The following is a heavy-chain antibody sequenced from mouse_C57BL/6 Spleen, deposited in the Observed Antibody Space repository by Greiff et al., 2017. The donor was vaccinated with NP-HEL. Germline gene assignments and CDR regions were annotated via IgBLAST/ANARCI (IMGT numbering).Heavy chain of an antibody. J-gene: IGHJ3*01. Sequence: QVHVKQSGAELVRPGASVTLSCTASGYTFTDYEMPWVKQTPVHGLEWIGAIDPDTGGTAYNQKVRGNARVTADKSASIAYMELSSLTSEDSAVYYCTRGAGGADWGQGTMVTVSA. CDR2: IDPDTGGT. CDR1: GYTFTDYE. CDR3: TRGAGGAD. D-gene: IGHD3-3*01. V-gene: IGHV1-15*01.